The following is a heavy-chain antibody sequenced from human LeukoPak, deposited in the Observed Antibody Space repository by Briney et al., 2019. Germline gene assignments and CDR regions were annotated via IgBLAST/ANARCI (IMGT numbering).Heavy chain of an antibody. CDR2: INHSGST. V-gene: IGHV4-34*01. D-gene: IGHD3-3*01. CDR3: ARRTIFGVVIVDY. Sequence: PSETLSLTCAVYGGSFSGYYWSWIRQPPGKGLEWIGEINHSGSTNYNPSLKSRVTISVDTSKNQFSLKLSSVTAADTAVYYCARRTIFGVVIVDYWGQETLVTVSS. CDR1: GGSFSGYY. J-gene: IGHJ4*02.